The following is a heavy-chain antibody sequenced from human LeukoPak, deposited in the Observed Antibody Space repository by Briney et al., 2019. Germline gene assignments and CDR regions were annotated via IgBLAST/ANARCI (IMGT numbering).Heavy chain of an antibody. CDR2: IHDTRGT. Sequence: SETLSRTCTVSGDSMKNYYWAWIRQPPGKGLEWIGYIHDTRGTNYNPYLKSRVTMSVNTSKNQFSLKLSSVTAADTAVYYCVRDGYSGHDALWGQGTLVTVSS. V-gene: IGHV4-59*01. CDR1: GDSMKNYY. D-gene: IGHD5-12*01. J-gene: IGHJ4*02. CDR3: VRDGYSGHDAL.